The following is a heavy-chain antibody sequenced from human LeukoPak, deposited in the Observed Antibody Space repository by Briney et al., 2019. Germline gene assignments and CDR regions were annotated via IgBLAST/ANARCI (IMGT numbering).Heavy chain of an antibody. D-gene: IGHD3-10*01. CDR1: GGSFSGYY. CDR2: INHSGST. Sequence: SETLSLTCAVYGGSFSGYYWSWIRQPPGKGLEWIGEINHSGSTNYNPSLKSRVTISVDTSKNQFSLKLSSVTAADTAVYYCARDIAPRYYYGSGTFDPWGQGTLVTVSS. CDR3: ARDIAPRYYYGSGTFDP. J-gene: IGHJ5*02. V-gene: IGHV4-34*01.